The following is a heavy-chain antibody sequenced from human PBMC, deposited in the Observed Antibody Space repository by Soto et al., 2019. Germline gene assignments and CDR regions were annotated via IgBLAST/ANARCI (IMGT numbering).Heavy chain of an antibody. CDR1: GYTFASYG. D-gene: IGHD3-16*01. Sequence: GASVKVSCKASGYTFASYGSNWVRQAPGQGVEWMGWISVYDDSTNYAQNLQGRVTMTTDTSTSTASMELRSLRSGDTAVYYCARESYDYISGTPYASDIWGQGLMVTVSS. CDR2: ISVYDDST. V-gene: IGHV1-18*01. CDR3: ARESYDYISGTPYASDI. J-gene: IGHJ3*02.